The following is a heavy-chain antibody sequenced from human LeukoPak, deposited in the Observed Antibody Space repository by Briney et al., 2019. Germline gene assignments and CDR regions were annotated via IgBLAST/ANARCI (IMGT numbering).Heavy chain of an antibody. CDR2: ISAYNGNT. V-gene: IGHV1-18*01. CDR3: ARAELTWIQLWIEDDNWFDP. D-gene: IGHD5-18*01. J-gene: IGHJ5*02. CDR1: GYTFTSYG. Sequence: ASVKVSCKASGYTFTSYGISWVRQAPGQGLEWMGWISAYNGNTNYAQKLQGRVTMTTDTSTSTAYMELRSLRSDDTAVYYCARAELTWIQLWIEDDNWFDPWGQGTLVTVSS.